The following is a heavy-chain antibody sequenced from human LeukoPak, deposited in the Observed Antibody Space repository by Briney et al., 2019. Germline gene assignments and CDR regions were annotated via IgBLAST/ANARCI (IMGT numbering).Heavy chain of an antibody. CDR3: ARGDQLLVKHYYYYYGMDV. CDR2: IIPIFGTA. Sequence: VASVKVSCKASGGTFSSYAISWVRQAPGQGLEWMGGIIPIFGTANYAQKFQGRVTITADESTSTAYMELSSLRSEDTAVYYCARGDQLLVKHYYYYYGMDVWGKGTTVTVSS. V-gene: IGHV1-69*13. J-gene: IGHJ6*04. D-gene: IGHD2-2*01. CDR1: GGTFSSYA.